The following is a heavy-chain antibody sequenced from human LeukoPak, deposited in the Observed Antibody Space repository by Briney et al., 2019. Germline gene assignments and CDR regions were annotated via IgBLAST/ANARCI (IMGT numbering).Heavy chain of an antibody. V-gene: IGHV4-4*07. CDR2: ISSSGST. CDR1: GGSIGSYY. D-gene: IGHD2-15*01. Sequence: SETLSLTCTVSGGSIGSYYWSWVRQPAGQGLEWIGRISSSGSTNCNPSLKSRLTMSVGTSKNHFSLKLSSVAAADTAVYYCAREGRSSTPGYWGQGTLVTVSS. CDR3: AREGRSSTPGY. J-gene: IGHJ4*02.